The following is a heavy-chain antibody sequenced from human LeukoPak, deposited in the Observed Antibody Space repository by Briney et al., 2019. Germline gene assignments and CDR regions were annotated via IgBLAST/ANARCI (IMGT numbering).Heavy chain of an antibody. CDR3: ARDVHTGYSSSWYGGDYYYGMDV. CDR1: GFTFSDYY. Sequence: GGSLRLSCAASGFTFSDYYMSWIRQAPGKGLEWVSYISSSGSTIYYADSVKGRFTISRDNAKNSLYLQMNSLRAEDTAVYYCARDVHTGYSSSWYGGDYYYGMDVWGQGTTVTVSS. J-gene: IGHJ6*02. V-gene: IGHV3-11*01. D-gene: IGHD6-13*01. CDR2: ISSSGSTI.